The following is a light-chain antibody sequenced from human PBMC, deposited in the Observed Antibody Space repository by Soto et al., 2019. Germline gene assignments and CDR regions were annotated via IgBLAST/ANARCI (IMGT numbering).Light chain of an antibody. CDR3: QQYGSSPYT. CDR1: QSVSSSY. Sequence: EIVLTQSPGTLSLSPGERATLSCRASQSVSSSYLAWYQQKPGQAPRLLISGASIRATGIPDRFSGSGSGTDFTLTNSRLEPEDFAVYSCQQYGSSPYTFGQGTKLEIK. V-gene: IGKV3-20*01. CDR2: GAS. J-gene: IGKJ2*01.